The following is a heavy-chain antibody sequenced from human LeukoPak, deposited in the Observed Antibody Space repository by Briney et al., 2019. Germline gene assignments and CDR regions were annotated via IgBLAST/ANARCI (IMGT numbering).Heavy chain of an antibody. CDR2: ISAYNGNT. CDR3: ASLSSGWYDWFDP. J-gene: IGHJ5*02. D-gene: IGHD6-19*01. Sequence: VKVSCKASGGTFSSYAISWVRQAPGQGLEWMGWISAYNGNTNYAQKLQGRVTMTTDTSTSTAYMELRSLRSDDTAVYYCASLSSGWYDWFDPWGQGTLVTVSS. CDR1: GGTFSSYA. V-gene: IGHV1-18*01.